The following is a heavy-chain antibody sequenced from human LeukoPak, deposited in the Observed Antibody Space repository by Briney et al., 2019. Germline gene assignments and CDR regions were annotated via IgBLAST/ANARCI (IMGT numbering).Heavy chain of an antibody. J-gene: IGHJ6*03. V-gene: IGHV1-8*03. CDR3: ARGAAAAVRWVYYYYMDV. CDR1: GYTFTSYD. Sequence: ASVKVSCKASGYTFTSYDINWVRQATGQGLEWMGWMNPNSGNTGYAQKFQGRVTITRNTSISTAYMELSSLRSEDTAVYYCARGAAAAVRWVYYYYMDVWGKGTTVTVSS. D-gene: IGHD6-13*01. CDR2: MNPNSGNT.